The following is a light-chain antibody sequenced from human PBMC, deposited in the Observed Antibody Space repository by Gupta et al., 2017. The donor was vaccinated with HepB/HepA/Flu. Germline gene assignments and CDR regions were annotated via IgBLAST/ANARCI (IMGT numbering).Light chain of an antibody. CDR2: WAS. J-gene: IGKJ5*01. Sequence: DIVMTQSPDSLAVSLGERDTINCKSSQNVLYYNNKDCLAWYQQKPGHPPKLLISWASTRESGVPDRFSGSGSGTDFTLTISSLQAEDVAVYYCQQEDNTPSTFGQGTQMEIK. V-gene: IGKV4-1*01. CDR1: QNVLYYNNKDC. CDR3: QQEDNTPST.